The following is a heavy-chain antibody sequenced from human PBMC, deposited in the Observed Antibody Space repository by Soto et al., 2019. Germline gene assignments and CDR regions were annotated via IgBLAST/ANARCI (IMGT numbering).Heavy chain of an antibody. CDR1: GFTFSSYA. CDR3: EKWRRHNYYYYYMDV. J-gene: IGHJ6*03. CDR2: ISGSGGST. Sequence: EVQLLESGGGLVQPGGSLRLSCAASGFTFSSYAMSWVRQAPGKGLEWVSAISGSGGSTYYADSVKGRFTISRYNSKNPLYLQMTSLRAEDTAVYYGEKWRRHNYYYYYMDVWGKGTTVTVSS. V-gene: IGHV3-23*01.